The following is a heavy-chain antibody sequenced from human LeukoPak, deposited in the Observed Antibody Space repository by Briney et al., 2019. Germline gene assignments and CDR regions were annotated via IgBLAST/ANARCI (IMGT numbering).Heavy chain of an antibody. J-gene: IGHJ5*02. Sequence: SETLSLTCTVSSGSVSSGSYYWSWIRQPPGKGLEWIGYIYYSGSTNHNPSLKSRVTISVDTSKNQFSLKLSSVTAADTAVYYCARDEVADSRGGPAVRGWFDPWGQGTLVTVSS. D-gene: IGHD2-15*01. CDR3: ARDEVADSRGGPAVRGWFDP. V-gene: IGHV4-61*01. CDR1: SGSVSSGSYY. CDR2: IYYSGST.